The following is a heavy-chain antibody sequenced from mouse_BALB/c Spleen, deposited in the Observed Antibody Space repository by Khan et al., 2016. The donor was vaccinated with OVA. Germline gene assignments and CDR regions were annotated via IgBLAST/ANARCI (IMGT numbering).Heavy chain of an antibody. J-gene: IGHJ4*01. D-gene: IGHD2-14*01. CDR1: GFSLSRYN. Sequence: QVQLKQSGPGLVAPSQSLSSTCTVSGFSLSRYNIHWVRQPPGKGLEWLGVIWGGGGTDYISTLKSRLSISKDNSKSQVFLKMNSLQTDDTAMYYCARAYYRYDGYYAMDYWGQGTSVTVSS. V-gene: IGHV2-6-4*01. CDR3: ARAYYRYDGYYAMDY. CDR2: IWGGGGT.